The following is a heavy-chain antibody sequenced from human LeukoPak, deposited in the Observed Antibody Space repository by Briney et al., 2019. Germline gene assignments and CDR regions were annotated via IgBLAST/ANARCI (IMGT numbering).Heavy chain of an antibody. V-gene: IGHV3-23*01. CDR1: GFTFSSYA. J-gene: IGHJ4*02. CDR2: ISGSGGST. Sequence: PGGSLRLSCAASGFTFSSYAMSWVRQAPGKGLEWVSAISGSGGSTYYADSVKGRFTIFRDNSKNTLYLQMNSLRVEDTAVYYCAKTWRDIVVVVDAIFDYWGQGTMVTVSS. CDR3: AKTWRDIVVVVDAIFDY. D-gene: IGHD2-15*01.